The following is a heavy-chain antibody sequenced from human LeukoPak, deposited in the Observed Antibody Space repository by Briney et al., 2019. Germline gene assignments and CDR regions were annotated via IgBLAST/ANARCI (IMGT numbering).Heavy chain of an antibody. J-gene: IGHJ6*02. D-gene: IGHD2-2*01. V-gene: IGHV3-33*01. CDR1: GFTFSSYG. CDR2: IWYDGSNK. Sequence: PGGSLRLSCAASGFTFSSYGMHWVRQAPGKGLEWVAVIWYDGSNKYYADSVKGRFTISRDNSKNTLYLQMNSLRAEDTAVYYCASGGTLDQLSPMDVWGQGTTVTVSS. CDR3: ASGGTLDQLSPMDV.